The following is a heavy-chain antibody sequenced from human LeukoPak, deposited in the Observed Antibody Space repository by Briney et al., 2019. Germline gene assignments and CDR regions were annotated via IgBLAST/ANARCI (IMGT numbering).Heavy chain of an antibody. CDR2: ISSSGSTI. CDR1: GFTFSSYE. Sequence: GGSLRLSCAASGFTFSSYEMNWVRQAPGKGLEWVSYISSSGSTIYYADSVKGRFTISRDNAKNSLYLQMTSLRAEDTAVYYCARWGAAASAFDIWGQGTMVTVSS. D-gene: IGHD6-13*01. CDR3: ARWGAAASAFDI. J-gene: IGHJ3*02. V-gene: IGHV3-48*03.